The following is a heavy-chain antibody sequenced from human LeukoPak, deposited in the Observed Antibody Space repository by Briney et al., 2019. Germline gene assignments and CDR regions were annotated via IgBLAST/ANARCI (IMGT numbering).Heavy chain of an antibody. Sequence: PSETLSLTCTVSGGSITSYYWSWIRQPPEKGLEWIWEINHSGSTNYNPSLKSRVTISVETSKNQFSLKLSSVTAADTAVYYCARLRHHYDGSGSQRYFDYWGQGTLVTVSS. J-gene: IGHJ4*02. CDR1: GGSITSYY. D-gene: IGHD3-10*01. V-gene: IGHV4-34*01. CDR3: ARLRHHYDGSGSQRYFDY. CDR2: INHSGST.